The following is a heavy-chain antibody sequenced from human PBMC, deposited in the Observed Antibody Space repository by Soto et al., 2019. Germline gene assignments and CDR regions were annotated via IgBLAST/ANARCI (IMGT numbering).Heavy chain of an antibody. Sequence: GGSLRLSCSASGFPFSSYAMHWVRQAPGKGLEYVSAISSNGGSTYYADSVKGRFTISRDNSKNTLYLQMSSLRAEDTAVYYCVKSLGIILRAFDIWGQGTMVTVSS. V-gene: IGHV3-64D*09. CDR2: ISSNGGST. D-gene: IGHD3-16*01. J-gene: IGHJ3*02. CDR1: GFPFSSYA. CDR3: VKSLGIILRAFDI.